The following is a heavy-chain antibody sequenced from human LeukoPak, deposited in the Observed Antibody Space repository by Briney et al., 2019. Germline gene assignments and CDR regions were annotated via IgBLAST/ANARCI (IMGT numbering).Heavy chain of an antibody. CDR1: GFTFGSYT. J-gene: IGHJ4*02. D-gene: IGHD3-3*01. CDR2: ISSSGVFT. CDR3: ARDPDDLAPTEYYFDY. Sequence: GGSLRLSCGASGFTFGSYTMSWVRQSPGRGLEWVSSISSSGVFTTYAESVKGRFTISRDNSNNRLLLQMNSLRAEDTAVYYCARDPDDLAPTEYYFDYWGQGTLVTVSS. V-gene: IGHV3-23*01.